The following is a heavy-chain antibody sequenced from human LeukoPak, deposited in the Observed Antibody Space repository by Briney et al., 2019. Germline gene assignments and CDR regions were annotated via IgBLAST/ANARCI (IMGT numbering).Heavy chain of an antibody. CDR3: ARAGVIYYDSSGYYFDY. D-gene: IGHD3-22*01. V-gene: IGHV1-2*02. CDR2: INPNSGGT. Sequence: ASVKVSCKASGYTFTGYCMHWVRQAPGQGLEWMGWINPNSGGTNYAQKFQGRVTMTRDTSISTAYMELSRLRSDDTAVYYCARAGVIYYDSSGYYFDYWGQGTLVTVSS. J-gene: IGHJ4*02. CDR1: GYTFTGYC.